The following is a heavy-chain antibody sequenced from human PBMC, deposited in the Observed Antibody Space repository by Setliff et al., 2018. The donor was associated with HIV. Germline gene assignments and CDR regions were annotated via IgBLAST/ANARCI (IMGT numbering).Heavy chain of an antibody. D-gene: IGHD3-3*01. CDR1: GGSISSGSDY. CDR2: IHISGTT. Sequence: PSETLSLTCTVSGGSISSGSDYWGWIRQPAGKGLEWIGQIHISGTTNYNPSLKSRVTISIDTSKHQFSLELTAVTAADTALYYCARDVMEWFGNYFDNWGQGALVTVSS. CDR3: ARDVMEWFGNYFDN. V-gene: IGHV4-61*09. J-gene: IGHJ4*02.